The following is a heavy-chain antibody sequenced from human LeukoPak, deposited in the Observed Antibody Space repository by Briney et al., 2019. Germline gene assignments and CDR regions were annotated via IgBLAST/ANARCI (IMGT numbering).Heavy chain of an antibody. CDR3: TRAPLVAVAGLPTHSDWYFDL. CDR1: GFTFGDYA. V-gene: IGHV3-49*03. D-gene: IGHD6-19*01. Sequence: QPGGSLRLSCTASGFTFGDYAMSWFRQAPGKGLEWVGFIRSKAYGGTTEYAASVKGRFTISRDDSKSIAYLQMNSLKTEDTAVYYCTRAPLVAVAGLPTHSDWYFDLWGRGTLVTVSS. CDR2: IRSKAYGGTT. J-gene: IGHJ2*01.